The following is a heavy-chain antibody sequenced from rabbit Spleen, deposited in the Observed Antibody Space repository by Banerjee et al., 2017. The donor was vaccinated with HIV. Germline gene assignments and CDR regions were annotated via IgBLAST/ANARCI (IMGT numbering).Heavy chain of an antibody. Sequence: QEQLEESGGDLVKPGASLTLTCTASGFSFSSSYYMCWVRQAPGKGLEWIACIYGGNSGTTYYASWAKGRFTISKTSSTTVTLQMTSLTAADTATYFCARNLPGGSTYGYAVWGQGTLVTVS. J-gene: IGHJ6*01. CDR1: GFSFSSSYY. D-gene: IGHD6-1*01. CDR3: ARNLPGGSTYGYAV. V-gene: IGHV1S45*01. CDR2: IYGGNSGTT.